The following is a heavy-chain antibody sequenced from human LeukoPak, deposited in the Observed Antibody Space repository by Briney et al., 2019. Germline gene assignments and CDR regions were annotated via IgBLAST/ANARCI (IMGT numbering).Heavy chain of an antibody. J-gene: IGHJ4*02. D-gene: IGHD5-18*01. CDR2: ITSGSTYI. Sequence: GGSLRLSCAASGFTFSSYTVNWVRQAPGKGLEWVSSITSGSTYIYYAASVKGRFTISRDNAKNSLYLQMNSLGAEDTAVYYCASSARGHNYAPYYFDYWGQGTLVTVSS. CDR3: ASSARGHNYAPYYFDY. V-gene: IGHV3-21*01. CDR1: GFTFSSYT.